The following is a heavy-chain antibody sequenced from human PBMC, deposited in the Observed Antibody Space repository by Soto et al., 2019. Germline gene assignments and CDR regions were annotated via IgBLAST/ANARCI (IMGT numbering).Heavy chain of an antibody. CDR1: GGTFSSYA. J-gene: IGHJ3*02. CDR2: IIPIFGTA. V-gene: IGHV1-69*13. D-gene: IGHD3-22*01. Sequence: GASVKVSCKASGGTFSSYAISWVRQAPGQGLEWMGGIIPIFGTANYAQKFQGRVTITADESTSTAYMELSSLRSEDTAVYYCARLYYYDSSGYYYVDPGHDAFDIWGQGTMVT. CDR3: ARLYYYDSSGYYYVDPGHDAFDI.